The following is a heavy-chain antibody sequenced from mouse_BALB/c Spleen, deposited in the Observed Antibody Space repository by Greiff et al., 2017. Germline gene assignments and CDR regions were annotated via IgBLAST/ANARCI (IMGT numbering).Heavy chain of an antibody. D-gene: IGHD2-3*01. V-gene: IGHV3-6*02. CDR3: ARGWLLQ. CDR1: GYSITSGYY. J-gene: IGHJ3*01. CDR2: ISYDGSN. Sequence: EVKLQESGPGLVKPSQSLSLTCSVTGYSITSGYYWNWIRKFPGKKLEWMGYISYDGSNNYNPSLKNRSSITRDTSKNQFFLKLNSVTTEDTATYYCARGWLLQWGQGTLVTVSA.